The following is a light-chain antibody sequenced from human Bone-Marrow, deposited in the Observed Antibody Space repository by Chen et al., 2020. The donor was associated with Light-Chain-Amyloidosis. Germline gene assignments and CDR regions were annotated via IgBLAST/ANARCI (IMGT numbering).Light chain of an antibody. Sequence: SSVLPQPSSVSAAPGQTATLACGGNNIGSTSVHWYQQTPGQAPLLVVYDDSDRPSGIPERLSGSNSGNTATLTISRVEAGDEADYYCQVWDRSSDRPVFGRGTKLTVL. CDR3: QVWDRSSDRPV. V-gene: IGLV3-21*02. J-gene: IGLJ3*02. CDR1: NIGSTS. CDR2: DDS.